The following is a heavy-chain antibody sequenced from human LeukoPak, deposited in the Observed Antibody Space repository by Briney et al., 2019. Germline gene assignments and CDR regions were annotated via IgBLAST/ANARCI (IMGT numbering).Heavy chain of an antibody. CDR2: IYYSGNT. V-gene: IGHV4-39*01. CDR3: ARREWGITNGFDI. Sequence: PSETLSLTCIVSGGSISSSDYYWGWIRQPPGKGLEWIGSIYYSGNTYYSPSLKSRVTISVDTSKNQFSLKLTSVTAADTAVYYCARREWGITNGFDIWGQGTMLTVSS. D-gene: IGHD7-27*01. CDR1: GGSISSSDYY. J-gene: IGHJ3*02.